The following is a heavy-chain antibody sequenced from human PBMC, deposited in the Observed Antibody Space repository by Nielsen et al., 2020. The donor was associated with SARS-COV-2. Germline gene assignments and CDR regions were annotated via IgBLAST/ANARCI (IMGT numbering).Heavy chain of an antibody. D-gene: IGHD3-10*01. J-gene: IGHJ6*02. Sequence: ETLSLTCAASGFTFSSYDMHWVRQATGKGLEWVSAIGTAGDTYYPGSVKGRFTISRENAKNSLYLQMNSLRAGDTAVYYCARAITMVRGWGYYYYGMDVWGQGTTVTVSS. CDR1: GFTFSSYD. CDR2: IGTAGDT. CDR3: ARAITMVRGWGYYYYGMDV. V-gene: IGHV3-13*01.